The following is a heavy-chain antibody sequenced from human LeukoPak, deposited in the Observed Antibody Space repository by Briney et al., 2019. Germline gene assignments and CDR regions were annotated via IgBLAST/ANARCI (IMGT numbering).Heavy chain of an antibody. Sequence: ASVKVSCKASGYTFTAYYMHWVRQAPGQGLEWMGRINPSSGGTNYAQKFQGRVTMTRDTSITTAYMELNRLRSDDTAVYYCARGEGIVVYYRNNWFDPWGQGTLVTVSS. CDR1: GYTFTAYY. CDR2: INPSSGGT. V-gene: IGHV1-2*06. D-gene: IGHD2-15*01. CDR3: ARGEGIVVYYRNNWFDP. J-gene: IGHJ5*02.